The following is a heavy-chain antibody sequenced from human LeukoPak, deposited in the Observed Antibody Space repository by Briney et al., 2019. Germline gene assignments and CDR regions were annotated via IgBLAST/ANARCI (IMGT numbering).Heavy chain of an antibody. J-gene: IGHJ4*02. CDR1: GGSISSSSYY. CDR3: ARVGGGYDWVRSVGGSFDY. CDR2: IYYSGST. Sequence: NPSETPSLTCTASGGSISSSSYYWGCIRQPPGKGLEWIGSIYYSGSTYYNPSLKRRVTISVDTSKNQFSLKLSSVNAADTAVYYCARVGGGYDWVRSVGGSFDYWGQGTLVTVSS. D-gene: IGHD5-12*01. V-gene: IGHV4-39*07.